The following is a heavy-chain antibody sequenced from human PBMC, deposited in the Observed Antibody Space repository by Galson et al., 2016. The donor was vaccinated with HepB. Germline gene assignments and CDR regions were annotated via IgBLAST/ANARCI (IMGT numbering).Heavy chain of an antibody. D-gene: IGHD6-19*01. CDR1: GGSISSYY. V-gene: IGHV4-59*01. CDR2: IYYSGST. CDR3: ARGGGSWLQWLVEGGGRFDP. J-gene: IGHJ5*02. Sequence: SETLSLTCTVSGGSISSYYWSWSRQPPGNGLERHGYIYYSGSTNYNPPLKSRATISIDPSKNQFSLKLTSVTAADTAVYYGARGGGSWLQWLVEGGGRFDPWGQGTLVTVSS.